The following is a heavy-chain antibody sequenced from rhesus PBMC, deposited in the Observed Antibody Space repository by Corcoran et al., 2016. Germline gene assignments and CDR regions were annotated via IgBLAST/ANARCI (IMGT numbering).Heavy chain of an antibody. CDR3: ARARGLYNSLDV. CDR1: GYTFTALS. D-gene: IGHD2-39*01. V-gene: IGHV1-156*01. Sequence: EVPLVQSGAAVKKPGASVKVSCTVSGYTFTALSMPWVRQAPGKGLEGMGGVDPVYGEIIHAEKFQGRVTMTEDTSTDTAYMELSSLRSEDTAVYYCARARGLYNSLDVWGRGVLVTVSS. CDR2: VDPVYGEI. J-gene: IGHJ5-2*02.